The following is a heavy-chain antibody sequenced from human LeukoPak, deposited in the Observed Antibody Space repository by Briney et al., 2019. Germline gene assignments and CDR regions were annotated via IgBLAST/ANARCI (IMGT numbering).Heavy chain of an antibody. V-gene: IGHV3-30*18. CDR2: ISFDGSNK. D-gene: IGHD1-1*01. J-gene: IGHJ3*02. CDR3: AKASGVPWDDYAFDI. CDR1: GFTLSSYR. Sequence: GESLRLSFAAPGFTLSSYRMHSVRQTPGKGLERVAVISFDGSNKYYADSVKGRITTSRDNTKTTLYLHMHRPRAEDTAVYSCAKASGVPWDDYAFDIWGQGTMVTVSS.